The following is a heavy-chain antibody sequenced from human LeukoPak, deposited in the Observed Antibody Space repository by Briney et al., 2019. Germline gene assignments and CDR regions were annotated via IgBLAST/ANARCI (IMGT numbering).Heavy chain of an antibody. CDR2: IWYDGSNK. D-gene: IGHD3-22*01. Sequence: GGSLRLSYAASGFTFSSYGMHWVRQAPGKGLEWVAVIWYDGSNKYYADSVKGRFTISRDNSKNTLYLQMNSLRAEDTAVYYCATYDSSGYYGIDYWGQGTLVTVSS. V-gene: IGHV3-33*01. CDR1: GFTFSSYG. J-gene: IGHJ4*02. CDR3: ATYDSSGYYGIDY.